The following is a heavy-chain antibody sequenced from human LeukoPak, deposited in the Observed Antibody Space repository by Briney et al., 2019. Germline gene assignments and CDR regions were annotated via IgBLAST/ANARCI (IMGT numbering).Heavy chain of an antibody. V-gene: IGHV3-74*01. CDR2: IKSDGKT. CDR3: ARDLVDGDGYNIAAH. CDR1: GFTFSSYW. D-gene: IGHD5-24*01. J-gene: IGHJ1*01. Sequence: GGSLRLSCAASGFTFSSYWMHWVRQAPGKGLVWVSRIKSDGKTNYADSVKGRFTISRDNAKNTVSLQMNSLRAEDTGVYYCARDLVDGDGYNIAAHWGQGTLVTVSS.